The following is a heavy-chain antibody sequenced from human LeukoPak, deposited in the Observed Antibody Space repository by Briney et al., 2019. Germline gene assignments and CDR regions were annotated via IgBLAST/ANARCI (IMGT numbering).Heavy chain of an antibody. D-gene: IGHD3-10*01. V-gene: IGHV4-30-4*01. J-gene: IGHJ4*02. CDR2: ICYSGST. Sequence: SQTLSLTCTVSGGSISSGDYYWSWLRPPPGKGRGWVRYICYSGSTYYNPSLKSRVTISVHTSKNQFSLKLSSVTAADTAVYYCARTTYYYGSGSFQHPYYFDYWGQGTLVTVSS. CDR3: ARTTYYYGSGSFQHPYYFDY. CDR1: GGSISSGDYY.